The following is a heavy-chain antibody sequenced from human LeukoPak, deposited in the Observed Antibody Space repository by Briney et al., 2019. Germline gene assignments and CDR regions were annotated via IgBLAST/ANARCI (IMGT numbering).Heavy chain of an antibody. CDR3: ARHSPGELLGGDIFDY. D-gene: IGHD3-10*01. CDR2: IIPIFGTA. V-gene: IGHV1-69*05. CDR1: GGTFSSYA. J-gene: IGHJ4*02. Sequence: SVKVSCKASGGTFSSYAISWVRQAPGQGLEWMGGIIPIFGTANYAQKFQGRVTLTRDMSTSTDYLELSSLRSEDTAVYYCARHSPGELLGGDIFDYWGQGTLVTVSS.